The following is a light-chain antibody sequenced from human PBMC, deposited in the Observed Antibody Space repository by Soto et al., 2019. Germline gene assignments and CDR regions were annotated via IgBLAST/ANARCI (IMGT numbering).Light chain of an antibody. CDR1: SSNIGNYY. V-gene: IGLV1-47*01. CDR3: AAWDDSLHNFV. Sequence: QSVLTQSPSASGTPGQRVTISCSGSSSNIGNYYVYWYRQLPGTAPKLLIYRDSQRPSGVPDRFSGSKSGTSASLAISGLRSKDEADYYCAAWDDSLHNFVFGTGTKSPS. J-gene: IGLJ1*01. CDR2: RDS.